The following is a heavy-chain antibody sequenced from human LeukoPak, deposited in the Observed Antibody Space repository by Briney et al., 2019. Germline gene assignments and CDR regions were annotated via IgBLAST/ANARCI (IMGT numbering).Heavy chain of an antibody. V-gene: IGHV1-8*01. Sequence: GASVKVSCKASGYTFSNYDINWVRQAPGQGLEWMGWMNPNSGRGVYAQKFQGRVTMTRNSSINTAYMELTSLRSDDTAVYYCARGLRSDYWGQGTLVTVSS. J-gene: IGHJ4*02. D-gene: IGHD3-16*02. CDR3: ARGLRSDY. CDR1: GYTFSNYD. CDR2: MNPNSGRG.